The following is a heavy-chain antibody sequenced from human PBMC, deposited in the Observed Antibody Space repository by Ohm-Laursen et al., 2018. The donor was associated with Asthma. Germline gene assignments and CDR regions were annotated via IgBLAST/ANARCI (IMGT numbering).Heavy chain of an antibody. CDR2: IYYSGST. D-gene: IGHD6-13*01. CDR3: ARAHRAAGNYGMDV. J-gene: IGHJ6*02. V-gene: IGHV4-59*07. CDR1: GGSISSYY. Sequence: SDTLSLTCTVSGGSISSYYWSWIRQPPGKGLEWIGYIYYSGSTNYNPSLKSRVTISVDTSKNQFSLKLSSVTAADTAVYYCARAHRAAGNYGMDVWGQGTTVTVSS.